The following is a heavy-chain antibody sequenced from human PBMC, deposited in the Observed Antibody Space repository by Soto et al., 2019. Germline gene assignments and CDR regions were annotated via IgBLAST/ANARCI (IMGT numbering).Heavy chain of an antibody. D-gene: IGHD2-2*02. Sequence: QVQLQESGPGLVKPSGTLSLTCAVSGVSIGSHDWWTWVRQPPGKGLEWIGESHQSGYTHYNSSLESRVTVSLDKSKKHFSLQLNSVTVADTAVYYCATRDTGRVYWGQGTLVTVSS. CDR3: ATRDTGRVY. CDR1: GVSIGSHDW. J-gene: IGHJ4*02. V-gene: IGHV4-4*02. CDR2: SHQSGYT.